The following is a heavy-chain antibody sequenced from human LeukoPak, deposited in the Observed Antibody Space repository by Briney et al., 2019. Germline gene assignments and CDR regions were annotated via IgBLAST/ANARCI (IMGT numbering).Heavy chain of an antibody. J-gene: IGHJ4*02. CDR2: ITSSSSYI. D-gene: IGHD3-22*01. CDR1: GFTFSSYS. V-gene: IGHV3-21*01. CDR3: ARGPTYYDPSGFYSEY. Sequence: GGSLRLSCAASGFTFSSYSMNWVRQAPGKGLEWVSSITSSSSYIYYADSMKGRFTISRDNARNSLYLQMNSLRAEDTAVYLCARGPTYYDPSGFYSEYWGQGALATVSS.